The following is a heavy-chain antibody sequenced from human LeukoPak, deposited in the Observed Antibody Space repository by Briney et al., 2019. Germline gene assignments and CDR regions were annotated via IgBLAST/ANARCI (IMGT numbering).Heavy chain of an antibody. D-gene: IGHD2-15*01. CDR3: ARLAYCSGGSCHHDY. Sequence: SETLSLTCTVSGGSISSNTYFLAWIRQPPGKWLEWIGTIYYSGSTYYNPSLNSRVTISVDTSKNQFSLKVTSVTAADTAVYYCARLAYCSGGSCHHDYWGQGTLVTVSS. CDR1: GGSISSNTYF. J-gene: IGHJ4*02. CDR2: IYYSGST. V-gene: IGHV4-39*01.